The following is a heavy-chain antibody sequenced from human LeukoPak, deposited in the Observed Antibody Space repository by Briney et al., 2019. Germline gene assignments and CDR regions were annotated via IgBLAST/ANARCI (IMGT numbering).Heavy chain of an antibody. J-gene: IGHJ5*02. CDR2: MNPNSGNT. V-gene: IGHV1-8*02. CDR3: ATDRFYYGSAT. Sequence: ASVKVSCKTSGYTFGGYYIQWVRQATGQGLEWMGWMNPNSGNTGYAQKFQGRVTMTRDTSISTAYMELSSLRSEDTAVYYCATDRFYYGSATWGQGTLVTVSS. CDR1: GYTFGGYY. D-gene: IGHD3-10*01.